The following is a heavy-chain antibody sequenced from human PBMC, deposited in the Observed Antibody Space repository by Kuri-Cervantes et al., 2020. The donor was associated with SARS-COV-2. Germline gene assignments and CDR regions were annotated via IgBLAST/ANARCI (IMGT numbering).Heavy chain of an antibody. V-gene: IGHV4-61*09. CDR3: ARVSWMQLWHRYFDN. CDR2: IYTTGST. CDR1: GVSVSGGTYY. D-gene: IGHD5-18*01. J-gene: IGHJ4*02. Sequence: SETLSLTCAVSGVSVSGGTYYWSWIRQPAGKGPEWIGHIYTTGSTDYNPSLKRRVSITLDKSKSQFSLKLSSVTASDTAVYYCARVSWMQLWHRYFDNWGQGTLVTVSS.